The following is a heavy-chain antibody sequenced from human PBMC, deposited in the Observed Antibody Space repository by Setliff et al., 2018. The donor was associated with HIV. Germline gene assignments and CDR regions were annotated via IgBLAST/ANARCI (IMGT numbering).Heavy chain of an antibody. V-gene: IGHV4-4*07. J-gene: IGHJ6*03. CDR1: GGSTNSHS. CDR2: IYASGRT. D-gene: IGHD5-18*01. CDR3: AREIQFSATTYYYYYMDD. Sequence: PSETLSLTCTFSGGSTNSHSWTWIRQPPGKALEWIGRIYASGRTNYNPSLKSRVTLSVDTSKNQFSLKVTSVTAADTAVYYCAREIQFSATTYYYYYMDDWGRGTTVTVSS.